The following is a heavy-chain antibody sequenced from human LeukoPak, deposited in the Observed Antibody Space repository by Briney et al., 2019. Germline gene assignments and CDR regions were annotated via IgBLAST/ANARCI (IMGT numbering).Heavy chain of an antibody. CDR3: ARDPPGAHFDY. CDR1: GFTFSSRS. V-gene: IGHV3-48*04. CDR2: IHASGNTI. D-gene: IGHD7-27*01. J-gene: IGHJ4*02. Sequence: GGSLRLSCTASGFTFSSRSINWVRQAPGRGLEWISYIHASGNTIYYADSLKGRFTISRDNAQNSLYLQMNSLRVEDTAVYYCARDPPGAHFDYWGQGTLVTVSS.